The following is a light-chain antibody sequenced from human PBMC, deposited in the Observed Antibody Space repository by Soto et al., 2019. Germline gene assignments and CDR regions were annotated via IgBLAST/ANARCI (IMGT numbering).Light chain of an antibody. CDR2: RNN. V-gene: IGLV1-47*01. CDR1: SSNIGSNY. J-gene: IGLJ7*01. CDR3: AAWDDSLSGAV. Sequence: PVLTQPPSASGTPGQRVTISCSGSSSNIGSNYVYWYQQLPGTAPKLLIYRNNQRPSGVPDRFSGSKSGTSASLAISGLRSEDEADYYCAAWDDSLSGAVFGGGTQLTVL.